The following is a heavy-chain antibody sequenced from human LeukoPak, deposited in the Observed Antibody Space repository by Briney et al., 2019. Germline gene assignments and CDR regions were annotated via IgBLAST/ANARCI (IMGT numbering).Heavy chain of an antibody. CDR2: ISYDGSNK. V-gene: IGHV3-30*03. D-gene: IGHD4-23*01. J-gene: IGHJ3*02. CDR1: GFTFSSYG. Sequence: GSLRLSCAASGFTFSSYGMHWVRQAPGKGLEWVAVISYDGSNKYYADSVKGRFTISRDNSKNTLYLQMNSLRAEDTAVYYCVSVAQAAFDIWGQGTMVTVSS. CDR3: VSVAQAAFDI.